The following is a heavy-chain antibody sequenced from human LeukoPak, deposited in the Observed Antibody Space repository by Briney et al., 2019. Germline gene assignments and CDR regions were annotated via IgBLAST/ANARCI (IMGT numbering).Heavy chain of an antibody. Sequence: GGSLRLSCAASGFTFSTYNMNWVRQAPGKGLEWVSYISYSGTIYYADSVKGRFTISRDNAKNSLFLQMNSLRAEDTAVYYCASAPNCAYFDSWGQGTLVTVSS. J-gene: IGHJ4*02. CDR1: GFTFSTYN. CDR2: ISYSGTI. V-gene: IGHV3-48*04. D-gene: IGHD1-1*01. CDR3: ASAPNCAYFDS.